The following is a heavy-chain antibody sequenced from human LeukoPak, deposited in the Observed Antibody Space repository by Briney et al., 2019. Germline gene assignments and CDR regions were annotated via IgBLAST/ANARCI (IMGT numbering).Heavy chain of an antibody. Sequence: ASVKVSCKASGYTFTGYYMHWVRQAPGQGLEWMGWINPNSGGTNYAQKFQGRVTMTRDTSISTAYMELSGLRSDDTAVYYCARIAAAGTYYYYYMDVWGKGTTVTVSS. J-gene: IGHJ6*03. CDR2: INPNSGGT. CDR1: GYTFTGYY. V-gene: IGHV1-2*02. CDR3: ARIAAAGTYYYYYMDV. D-gene: IGHD6-13*01.